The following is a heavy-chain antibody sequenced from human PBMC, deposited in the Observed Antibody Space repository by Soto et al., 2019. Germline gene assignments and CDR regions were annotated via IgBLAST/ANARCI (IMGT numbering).Heavy chain of an antibody. Sequence: QVQLVQSGAEVKKPGASVKVSCKASGYTFTSYYMHWVRQAPGQGLEWMGIINPSGGSTSYAQKFKGSVTMTRDTSTSTVYMELSSLRSEDTAVYYCARQRTVTTWDYYYGMDVWGQGTTVTVSS. J-gene: IGHJ6*02. CDR2: INPSGGST. V-gene: IGHV1-46*01. D-gene: IGHD4-17*01. CDR3: ARQRTVTTWDYYYGMDV. CDR1: GYTFTSYY.